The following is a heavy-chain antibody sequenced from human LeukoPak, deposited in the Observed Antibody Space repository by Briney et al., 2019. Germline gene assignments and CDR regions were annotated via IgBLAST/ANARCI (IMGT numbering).Heavy chain of an antibody. V-gene: IGHV3-20*04. CDR3: AKVGGYHLHYFDY. Sequence: GGSLRLSCAASGFTFDDYGMSWVRQVPGKGLEWVSGINWNGGSTGYADSVKGRFTISRDNSKNTLYLQMNSLRAEDTAVYYCAKVGGYHLHYFDYWGQGTLVTVSS. CDR1: GFTFDDYG. CDR2: INWNGGST. D-gene: IGHD3-3*02. J-gene: IGHJ4*02.